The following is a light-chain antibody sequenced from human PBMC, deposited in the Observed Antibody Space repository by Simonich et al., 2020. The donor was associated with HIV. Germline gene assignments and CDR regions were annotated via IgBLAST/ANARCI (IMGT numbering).Light chain of an antibody. V-gene: IGKV3-11*01. CDR3: QQYGSSRGT. Sequence: EIVLTQSPATLSLSPGERATLSCRASQSVSSYVAWYQQKPGQAPRLLIYDASNRATGIPARFSGSGSGTDFTLTISSLEPEDFAVYYCQQYGSSRGTFGQGTRLEIK. J-gene: IGKJ5*01. CDR1: QSVSSY. CDR2: DAS.